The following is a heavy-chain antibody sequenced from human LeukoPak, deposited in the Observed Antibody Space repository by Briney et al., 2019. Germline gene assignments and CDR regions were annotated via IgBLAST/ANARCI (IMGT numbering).Heavy chain of an antibody. V-gene: IGHV3-23*01. Sequence: GGSLRLSCAASGFTFSSYAMSWVRQAPGKGLEWVSAISGSGDSTYYADSVKGRFTISRDNSKNTLYLQMNSLRAEDTAVYYCAKCIPRQLLYDYMDVWGKGTTVTVSS. CDR1: GFTFSSYA. J-gene: IGHJ6*03. D-gene: IGHD2-2*01. CDR2: ISGSGDST. CDR3: AKCIPRQLLYDYMDV.